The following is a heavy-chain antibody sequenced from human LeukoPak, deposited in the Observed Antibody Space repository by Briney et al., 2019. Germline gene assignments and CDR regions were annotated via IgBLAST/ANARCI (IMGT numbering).Heavy chain of an antibody. CDR2: INSDGSST. CDR1: GFTFSSYW. J-gene: IGHJ4*02. V-gene: IGHV3-74*01. Sequence: AGGSLRLSCAASGFTFSSYWMHWVRQAPGKGLVWVSRINSDGSSTSYADSVKGRFTISRDNAKNTLYLQMNSLRAEDTAVYYCARAVVVPAATHFDHWGQGTLVTVSS. CDR3: ARAVVVPAATHFDH. D-gene: IGHD2-2*01.